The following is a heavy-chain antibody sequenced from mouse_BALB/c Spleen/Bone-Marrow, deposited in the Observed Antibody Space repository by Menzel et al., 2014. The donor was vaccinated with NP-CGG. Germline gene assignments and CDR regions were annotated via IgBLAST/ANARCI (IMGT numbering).Heavy chain of an antibody. D-gene: IGHD1-2*01. CDR2: INPGSSTI. Sequence: EVHLVESGGGLVQPGGSLNLACVAPGFDFGRYWMSWARQAPGKGLEWIGEINPGSSTINYSPSLKDKFIMSRDNAKNTLYLQMRKVRSEDTALYYCARLGYYGYHDKWGQGTTLTVSS. J-gene: IGHJ2*01. CDR1: GFDFGRYW. CDR3: ARLGYYGYHDK. V-gene: IGHV4-2*02.